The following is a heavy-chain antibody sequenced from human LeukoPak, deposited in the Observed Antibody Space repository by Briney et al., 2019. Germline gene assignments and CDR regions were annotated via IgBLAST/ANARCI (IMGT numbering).Heavy chain of an antibody. D-gene: IGHD1-26*01. Sequence: SETLSLTCTVSGGSISSSSYYWGWNRQPPGKGLEWIGSIYYSGSNYYNPSLKSRVTISVDTSKNQFSLKLSSVTAADTAVYYCARLGAIRYYYYGMDVWGQGTTVTVSS. V-gene: IGHV4-39*01. CDR1: GGSISSSSYY. CDR3: ARLGAIRYYYYGMDV. CDR2: IYYSGSN. J-gene: IGHJ6*02.